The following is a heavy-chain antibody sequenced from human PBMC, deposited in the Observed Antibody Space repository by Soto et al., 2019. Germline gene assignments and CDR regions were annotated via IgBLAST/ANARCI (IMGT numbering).Heavy chain of an antibody. V-gene: IGHV3-23*01. CDR1: GFTFSSYA. CDR3: ARDYYRFNSGYGFSMDV. Sequence: GGSLRLSCAASGFTFSSYAMSWVRRAPGKGLEWVSAISGSGGSNKYYADSVKGRFTISRDNSKNTLYLQMNSLRAEDTAVYYCARDYYRFNSGYGFSMDVWGQGTTVTVSS. D-gene: IGHD5-12*01. J-gene: IGHJ6*02. CDR2: ISGSGGSNK.